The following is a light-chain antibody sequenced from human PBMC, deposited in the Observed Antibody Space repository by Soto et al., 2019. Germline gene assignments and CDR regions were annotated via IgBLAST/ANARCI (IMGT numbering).Light chain of an antibody. J-gene: IGLJ3*02. CDR2: RDS. CDR3: AAWDDSLGNLVV. Sequence: QLVLTQPPSASGTPGQRVTISCSGSRSNIGSNFVHWYQLLPGTAPKLLIYRDSQRPSGVPDRFSGSKSGTSASLAIGGLRSEDEADYYCAAWDDSLGNLVVFGGGTKLTVL. V-gene: IGLV1-47*01. CDR1: RSNIGSNF.